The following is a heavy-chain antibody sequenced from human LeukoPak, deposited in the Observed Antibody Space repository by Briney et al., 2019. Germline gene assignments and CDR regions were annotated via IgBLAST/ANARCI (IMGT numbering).Heavy chain of an antibody. CDR3: VRDEVGRTSMWYGLDY. Sequence: GGSLRLSCAASGFTFSNYWVTWVRQAPGRGLECVSNTKQDRKEKYYVDSVRGRFTISRDNAKNALYMQKHSLRAEDTAVYYCVRDEVGRTSMWYGLDYWGQGGLVTV. CDR1: GFTFSNYW. V-gene: IGHV3-7*05. CDR2: TKQDRKEK. D-gene: IGHD6-13*01. J-gene: IGHJ4*02.